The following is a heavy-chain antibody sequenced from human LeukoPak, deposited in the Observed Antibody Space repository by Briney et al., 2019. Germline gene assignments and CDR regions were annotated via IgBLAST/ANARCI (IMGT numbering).Heavy chain of an antibody. Sequence: SVTVSCTASGGTFSSYAISWVRQAPGQGLEWMGGIIPTFGTANHAQKFQGRVMITADESTSTAYMELSSLRSEDTAVYYCARARDPYSSGWYYFDYWGQGTLVTVSS. CDR3: ARARDPYSSGWYYFDY. J-gene: IGHJ4*02. CDR1: GGTFSSYA. V-gene: IGHV1-69*13. CDR2: IIPTFGTA. D-gene: IGHD6-19*01.